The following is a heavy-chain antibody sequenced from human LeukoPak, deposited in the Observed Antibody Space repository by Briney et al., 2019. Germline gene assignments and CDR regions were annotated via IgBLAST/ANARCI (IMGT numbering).Heavy chain of an antibody. V-gene: IGHV4-34*01. CDR2: INHSGST. CDR1: GGSFSGYD. Sequence: SETLSLTCAVYGGSFSGYDWSWIRQPPGKGLEWIGEINHSGSTNYDPSLKSRVTISVDTYKNQFSLNLSSVTAADTAVYYCASPEAYSDSSGYRDYWGQGTLVTVSS. CDR3: ASPEAYSDSSGYRDY. D-gene: IGHD3-22*01. J-gene: IGHJ4*02.